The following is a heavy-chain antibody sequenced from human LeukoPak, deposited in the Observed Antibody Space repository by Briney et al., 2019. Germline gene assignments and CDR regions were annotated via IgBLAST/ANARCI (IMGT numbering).Heavy chain of an antibody. Sequence: SETLSLTCTVSGGSISSYYWSWIRQPAGKGLEWIGRIYTSGSTNYNPSLKSRVTISVDTSKNQFSLKLSSVTAADTAVYYCARGHRYSGRYPAGAFDIWGQGTMVTVSS. V-gene: IGHV4-4*07. CDR1: GGSISSYY. J-gene: IGHJ3*02. CDR2: IYTSGST. D-gene: IGHD1-26*01. CDR3: ARGHRYSGRYPAGAFDI.